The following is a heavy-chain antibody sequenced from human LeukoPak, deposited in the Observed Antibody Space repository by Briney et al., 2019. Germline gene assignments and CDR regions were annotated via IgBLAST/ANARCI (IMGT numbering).Heavy chain of an antibody. D-gene: IGHD5-12*01. CDR3: GRVRTGNSGSPEYFED. V-gene: IGHV4-59*01. J-gene: IGHJ1*01. CDR1: GGSISSYY. CDR2: LFYSGNT. Sequence: PSETLSLTCTVSGGSISSYYWSWILQPPGKGLEWIGYLFYSGNTNSNPSLKSRVTMSADTSNSQFSLRLNSVTAADTAVYYCGRVRTGNSGSPEYFEDWGQGTLVSV.